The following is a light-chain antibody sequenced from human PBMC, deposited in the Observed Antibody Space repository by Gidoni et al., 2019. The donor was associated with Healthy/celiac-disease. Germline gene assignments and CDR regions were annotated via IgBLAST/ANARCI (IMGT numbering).Light chain of an antibody. J-gene: IGLJ2*01. CDR2: GKN. V-gene: IGLV3-19*01. Sequence: SSELTPDPAFSVALGQTVRITCQVDRLSSYYASRYQQKPGQAPVLVISGKNNRPSGIPDRCSGSSSGNTAALTITGAQAEDEADDYCNYRDSSGNVVFGGGTKRTVL. CDR3: NYRDSSGNVV. CDR1: RLSSYY.